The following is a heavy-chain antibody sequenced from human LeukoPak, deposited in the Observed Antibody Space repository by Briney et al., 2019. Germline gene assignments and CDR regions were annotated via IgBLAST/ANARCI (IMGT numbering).Heavy chain of an antibody. CDR2: IYPGDPDT. CDR1: GYSFTSYW. CDR3: ARLFVSWVTVAGGGWFDP. Sequence: GESLKISCKGSGYSFTSYWIGWVRQMPGKGLEWMGIIYPGDPDTRYSPSFQGQVTISADKSISTAYLQWSSLKASDTAMYYCARLFVSWVTVAGGGWFDPWGQGTLVTVSS. V-gene: IGHV5-51*01. J-gene: IGHJ5*02. D-gene: IGHD6-19*01.